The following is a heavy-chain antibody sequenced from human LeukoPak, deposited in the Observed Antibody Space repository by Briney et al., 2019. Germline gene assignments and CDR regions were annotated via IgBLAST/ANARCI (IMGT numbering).Heavy chain of an antibody. V-gene: IGHV4-30-4*08. CDR3: ARGRSDAFDI. J-gene: IGHJ3*02. CDR1: GGSFSGYY. Sequence: PSETLSLTCAVSGGSFSGYYWSWIRQSPGKGLEWIGYIYYSGSTYYNPSLKSRVTISVDTSKNQFSLKLSSVTAADTAVYYCARGRSDAFDIWGQGTMVTVSS. CDR2: IYYSGST.